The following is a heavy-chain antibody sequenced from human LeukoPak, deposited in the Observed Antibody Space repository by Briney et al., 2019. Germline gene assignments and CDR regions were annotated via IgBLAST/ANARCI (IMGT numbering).Heavy chain of an antibody. D-gene: IGHD6-19*01. CDR2: IYTSGST. V-gene: IGHV4-61*02. CDR3: ARDRSSGWIDAFDI. CDR1: GGSISSGSYY. J-gene: IGHJ3*02. Sequence: SETLSLTCTVSGGSISSGSYYWSWIRQPAGKGLEWIGRIYTSGSTNYNPSLKSRVTISVDTSKNQFSLKLSSVTAADTAAYYCARDRSSGWIDAFDIWGQGTMVTVSS.